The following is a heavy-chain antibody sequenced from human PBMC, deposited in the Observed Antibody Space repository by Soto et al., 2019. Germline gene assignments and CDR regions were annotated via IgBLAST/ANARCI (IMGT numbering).Heavy chain of an antibody. V-gene: IGHV3-15*07. J-gene: IGHJ4*02. CDR3: TTDGPFTVPGDY. Sequence: EVQLVESGGGLVKPGWSLRLSCSASGFTFTNAWMNWVRQAPGKGLEWVGRIKSKTDYGTTDYAAIVKGKFTISRDDSKKKMYLQMNSLKTEDTAVYYCTTDGPFTVPGDYWGQGTLVTVSS. CDR1: GFTFTNAW. CDR2: IKSKTDYGTT. D-gene: IGHD4-17*01.